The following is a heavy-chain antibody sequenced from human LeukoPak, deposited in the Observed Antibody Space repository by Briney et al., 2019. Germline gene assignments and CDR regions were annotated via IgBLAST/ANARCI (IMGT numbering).Heavy chain of an antibody. V-gene: IGHV3-53*01. CDR2: IYSGGST. CDR1: GFTVSSNY. CDR3: ARGGGSGSYYTEFDP. Sequence: GGSLRLSCAASGFTVSSNYMSWVRQAPGKGLEWVSLIYSGGSTYYADSVKGRFTMSRDDSKNTLCLQMNSLRAGDTAVYYCARGGGSGSYYTEFDPWGQGTLVTVSS. D-gene: IGHD3-10*01. J-gene: IGHJ5*02.